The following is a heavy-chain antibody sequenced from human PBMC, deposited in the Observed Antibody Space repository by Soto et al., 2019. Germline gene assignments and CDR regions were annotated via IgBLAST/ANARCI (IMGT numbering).Heavy chain of an antibody. V-gene: IGHV3-13*01. Sequence: EVQLVESGGGLVQPGGSLRLSCAASGFTFSSYDMHWGRQATGKGLEWVSAIGTAGDTYYPGSVKGRFTISIENAKNSLYLQMNSLRAGDTAVYYCARGPYGSGSPIAPYYFDYWGQGTLVTVSS. CDR3: ARGPYGSGSPIAPYYFDY. CDR1: GFTFSSYD. J-gene: IGHJ4*02. D-gene: IGHD3-10*01. CDR2: IGTAGDT.